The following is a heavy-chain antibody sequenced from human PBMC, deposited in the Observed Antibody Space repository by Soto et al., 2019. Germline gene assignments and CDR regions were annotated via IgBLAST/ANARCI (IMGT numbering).Heavy chain of an antibody. CDR2: IYPGDSDT. CDR1: GYSFTSYW. V-gene: IGHV5-51*01. D-gene: IGHD2-15*01. Sequence: PGESLKISCNVSGYSFTSYWIGWVRQMPGKGLEWMGIIYPGDSDTRYSPSFQGQVTISADKSISTAYLQWSSLRAEDTAVYYCARLEVVVAATNDAFDIWGQGTMVTVSS. J-gene: IGHJ3*02. CDR3: ARLEVVVAATNDAFDI.